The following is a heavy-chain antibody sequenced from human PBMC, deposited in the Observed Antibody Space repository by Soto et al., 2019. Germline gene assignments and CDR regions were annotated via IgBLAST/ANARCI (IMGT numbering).Heavy chain of an antibody. CDR3: AKDNAVFGVVKGAGGMDV. Sequence: EVQLVESGGVVVQPGGSLRLSCAASGFTFDDYTMHWVRQAPGKGLEWVSLISWDGGSTYYADSVKGRVTISRDNSKNSLYLQMNSLRTEDTALYYCAKDNAVFGVVKGAGGMDVWGQGTTVTVSS. V-gene: IGHV3-43*01. CDR2: ISWDGGST. D-gene: IGHD3-3*01. J-gene: IGHJ6*02. CDR1: GFTFDDYT.